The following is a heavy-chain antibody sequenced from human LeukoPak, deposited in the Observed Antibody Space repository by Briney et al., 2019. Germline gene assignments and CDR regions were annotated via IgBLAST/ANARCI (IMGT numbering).Heavy chain of an antibody. D-gene: IGHD5-24*01. J-gene: IGHJ4*02. Sequence: GGSPRLSCAASGFTFSSYGMNWVRQAPGKGLEWVSYISSGSSTIYYADSVKGRFTISRDNPKNSLYLQMNSLRAEDSALYYCARLDGYNYIDFWGQGTLVTVSS. CDR3: ARLDGYNYIDF. V-gene: IGHV3-48*04. CDR1: GFTFSSYG. CDR2: ISSGSSTI.